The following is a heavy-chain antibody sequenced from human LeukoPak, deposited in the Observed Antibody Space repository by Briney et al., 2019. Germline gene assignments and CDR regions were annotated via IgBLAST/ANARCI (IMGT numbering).Heavy chain of an antibody. V-gene: IGHV5-51*01. CDR1: GYRFTTYW. Sequence: GESLKISCKSSGYRFTTYWIGWVRQMPGKGLGWMGIIYPGDSDTRYSPSFQGQVTISADKSISTAYLQWSSLKASDTAMCYCARLWKISGSGEFDYWGQGTLVTVSS. J-gene: IGHJ4*02. CDR2: IYPGDSDT. D-gene: IGHD2-15*01. CDR3: ARLWKISGSGEFDY.